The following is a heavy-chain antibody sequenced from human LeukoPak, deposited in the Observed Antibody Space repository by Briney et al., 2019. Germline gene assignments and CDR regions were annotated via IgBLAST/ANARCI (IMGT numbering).Heavy chain of an antibody. J-gene: IGHJ4*02. V-gene: IGHV4-30-4*01. CDR1: GGSISSGDYY. D-gene: IGHD3-22*01. Sequence: PSETLSLTCTVSGGSISSGDYYWSWIRQPPGKGLEWIGYIYYSGSTYYNPSLKSRVTISVDTSKNQFSLKLSSVTAADTAVYYCARYSRDDSSGYYALDKNYFDYWGQGTLVTVSS. CDR3: ARYSRDDSSGYYALDKNYFDY. CDR2: IYYSGST.